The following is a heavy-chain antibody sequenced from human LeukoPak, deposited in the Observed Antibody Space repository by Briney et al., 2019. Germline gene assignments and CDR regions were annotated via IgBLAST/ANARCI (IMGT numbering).Heavy chain of an antibody. V-gene: IGHV3-21*01. Sequence: GGSLRLSCAASGFTFSSYSMNWVRQAPGKGLEWVSSISSSSSYIYYADSVKGRFTISRDNAKNSLYLQRTSLRAEDTAVYYCARDYDFWSGYYSFDYWGQGTLVTVSS. J-gene: IGHJ4*02. CDR3: ARDYDFWSGYYSFDY. CDR1: GFTFSSYS. CDR2: ISSSSSYI. D-gene: IGHD3-3*01.